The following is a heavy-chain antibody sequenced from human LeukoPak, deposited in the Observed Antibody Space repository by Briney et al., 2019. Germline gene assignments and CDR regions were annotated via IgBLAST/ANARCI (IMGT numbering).Heavy chain of an antibody. D-gene: IGHD2-8*02. Sequence: GGSLRLSCAASGFTFSSSAMSWVRQVPGKGLEWVSGISASGGSTSYADSVKGRFTISRDNSKNTVYLQMNSLRAEDTAVYYCAKDRLPDGVWSIDYWGQGTLVTVSS. J-gene: IGHJ4*02. CDR2: ISASGGST. CDR1: GFTFSSSA. V-gene: IGHV3-23*01. CDR3: AKDRLPDGVWSIDY.